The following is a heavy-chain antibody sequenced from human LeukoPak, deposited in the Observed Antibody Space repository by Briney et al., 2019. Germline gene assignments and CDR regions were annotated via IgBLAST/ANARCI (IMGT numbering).Heavy chain of an antibody. D-gene: IGHD3-22*01. CDR2: FDPEDGET. CDR1: GYTLTELS. CDR3: ATDQVVITTDQIAGPYYYYYGMDV. Sequence: ASVKVSCKVSGYTLTELSMHWVRQAPGKGLEWMGGFDPEDGETIYAQKFQGRVTMTEDTSTDTAYMELSSLRSEDTAVYYCATDQVVITTDQIAGPYYYYYGMDVWGQGTTVTVSS. V-gene: IGHV1-24*01. J-gene: IGHJ6*02.